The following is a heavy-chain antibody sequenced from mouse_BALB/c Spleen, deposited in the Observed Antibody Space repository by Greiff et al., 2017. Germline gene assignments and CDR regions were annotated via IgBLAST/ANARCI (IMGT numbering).Heavy chain of an antibody. D-gene: IGHD1-1*01. J-gene: IGHJ2*01. V-gene: IGHV5-6-5*01. CDR2: ISSGGST. Sequence: EVKVVESGGGLVKPGGSLKLSCAASGFTFSSYAMSWVRQTPEKRLEWVASISSGGSTYYPDSVKGRFTISRDNARNILYLQMSSLRSEDTAMYYCARGGDVKSSYGYWGQGTTLTVSS. CDR3: ARGGDVKSSYGY. CDR1: GFTFSSYA.